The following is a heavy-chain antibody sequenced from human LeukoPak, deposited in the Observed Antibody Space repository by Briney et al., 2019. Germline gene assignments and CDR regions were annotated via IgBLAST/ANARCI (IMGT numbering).Heavy chain of an antibody. D-gene: IGHD3-22*01. V-gene: IGHV4-39*02. CDR3: ARGEYYYDSSGYYNSFSLEY. J-gene: IGHJ4*02. CDR2: INHSRST. CDR1: GGSISSSSYY. Sequence: SEPLSLTCTVSGGSISSSSYYWGWIRQPPGKGLEWIGVINHSRSTNYNPSLKSPVTISVDTSKNHFSLKLSSVTAADTAVYYCARGEYYYDSSGYYNSFSLEYWGQGTLVTVSS.